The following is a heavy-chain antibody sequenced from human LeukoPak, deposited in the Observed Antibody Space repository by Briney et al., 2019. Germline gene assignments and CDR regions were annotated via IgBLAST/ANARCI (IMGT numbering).Heavy chain of an antibody. D-gene: IGHD4-17*01. Sequence: SETLSLTCTVSGGSITSYYWSWIRQPPGKGLEWIGYIYYSGNTNYNPSLKSRVTISVDTSKNQFSLGLTSVTAADTAIYYCAREPSTVSAYIWGQGTLVIVSS. CDR1: GGSITSYY. J-gene: IGHJ4*02. CDR2: IYYSGNT. CDR3: AREPSTVSAYI. V-gene: IGHV4-59*01.